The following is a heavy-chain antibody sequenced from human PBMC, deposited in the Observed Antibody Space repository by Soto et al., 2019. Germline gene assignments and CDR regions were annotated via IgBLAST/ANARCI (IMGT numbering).Heavy chain of an antibody. CDR1: GGTFSSYA. D-gene: IGHD5-12*01. CDR3: ARDRGEGDGYNYEFDY. J-gene: IGHJ4*02. CDR2: IIPIFGTA. Sequence: QVQLVQSGAEVKKPGSSVKVSCKASGGTFSSYAISWVRQAPGQGLEWMGGIIPIFGTANYAQKFQGRVTITXXEXTTXAYMELSSLRSEDTAVYYCARDRGEGDGYNYEFDYWGQGTLVTVSS. V-gene: IGHV1-69*05.